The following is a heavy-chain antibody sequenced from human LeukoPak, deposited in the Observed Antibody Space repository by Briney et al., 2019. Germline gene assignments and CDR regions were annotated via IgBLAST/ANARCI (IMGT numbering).Heavy chain of an antibody. J-gene: IGHJ6*02. D-gene: IGHD2-2*01. V-gene: IGHV4-34*01. CDR1: GGSFSGYY. CDR3: ARGRRFPRSSQRAIVVVPAAMERYYYGMDV. CDR2: INHSGST. Sequence: KTSETLSLTCAVYGGSFSGYYWSWIRQPPGKGLEWVGEINHSGSTNYNPSLKSRVTISVDTSKNQFSLKLSSVTAADAAVYYCARGRRFPRSSQRAIVVVPAAMERYYYGMDVWGQGTTVTVSS.